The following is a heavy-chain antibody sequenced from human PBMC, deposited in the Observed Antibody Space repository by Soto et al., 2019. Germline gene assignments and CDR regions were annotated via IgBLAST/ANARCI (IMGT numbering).Heavy chain of an antibody. J-gene: IGHJ4*02. CDR2: ISAYNGNT. D-gene: IGHD6-13*01. V-gene: IGHV1-18*01. CDR3: ARAVEDLLGSSWYYCYY. CDR1: GYTFTSYG. Sequence: QVRLGQSGAEVKKPGASVKVSCKASGYTFTSYGISWVRQAPGQGLEWMGWISAYNGNTNYAQKLQGRVTMTTDTSTSTAYMELMSLRSADTAVYYCARAVEDLLGSSWYYCYYWGQGTLVTVSS.